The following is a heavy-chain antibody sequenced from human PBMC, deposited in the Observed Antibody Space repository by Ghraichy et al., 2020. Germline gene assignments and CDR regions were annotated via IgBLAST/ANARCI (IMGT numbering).Heavy chain of an antibody. Sequence: SETLSLTCTVSGYSISSGYYWGWIRQPPGKGLEWIGSIYHSGSTYYNPSLKSRVTISVDTSKNQFSLKLSSVTAADTAVYYCARDVGSWYELRAFDIWGQGTMVTVSS. CDR1: GYSISSGYY. D-gene: IGHD6-13*01. CDR2: IYHSGST. J-gene: IGHJ3*02. V-gene: IGHV4-38-2*02. CDR3: ARDVGSWYELRAFDI.